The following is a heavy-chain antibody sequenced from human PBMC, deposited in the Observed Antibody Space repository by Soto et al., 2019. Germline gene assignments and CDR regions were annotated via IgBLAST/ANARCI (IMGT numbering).Heavy chain of an antibody. D-gene: IGHD3-16*02. CDR2: LYFSGGT. CDR1: GGPINSPDYY. Sequence: SETLSLTCNVSGGPINSPDYYWTWIRQSPGRGLEWIGYLYFSGGTQYNPSLKSRVTMSVDTSKNQFSLKLSSVTGADTAVYYCARGDMITFGGVIVKANDAFDIWGQGTMVTVSS. V-gene: IGHV4-30-4*01. J-gene: IGHJ3*02. CDR3: ARGDMITFGGVIVKANDAFDI.